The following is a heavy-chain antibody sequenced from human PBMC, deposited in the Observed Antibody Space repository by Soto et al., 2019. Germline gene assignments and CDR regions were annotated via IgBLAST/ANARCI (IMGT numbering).Heavy chain of an antibody. CDR1: GYTFTGYY. CDR3: ARDGPPPYCGGDCYPYTWFDP. V-gene: IGHV1-2*02. D-gene: IGHD2-21*02. Sequence: ASVKVSCKASGYTFTGYYMHWVRQAPGQGLEWMGWINPNSGGTNYAQKFQGRVTMTRDTSISTAYMELSRLRSDDTAVYYCARDGPPPYCGGDCYPYTWFDPWGQGTLVTVSS. J-gene: IGHJ5*02. CDR2: INPNSGGT.